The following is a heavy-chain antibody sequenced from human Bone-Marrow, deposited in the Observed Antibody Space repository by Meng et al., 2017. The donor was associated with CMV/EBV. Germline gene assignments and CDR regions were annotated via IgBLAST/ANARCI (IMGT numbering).Heavy chain of an antibody. V-gene: IGHV2-5*01. D-gene: IGHD3-16*02. CDR2: IYWNDDK. CDR1: GFSLRTSGAG. CDR3: AHGRRYYNYIWGSYRPVFDY. Sequence: SGPTLVKPTQTLTLTCTFSGFSLRTSGAGVGWMRQPPGKALEWLALIYWNDDKNYSPSLRGRLTMTKDTSRNLVVLKMTNMDPVDTATYYCAHGRRYYNYIWGSYRPVFDYWGQGILVTVYS. J-gene: IGHJ4*02.